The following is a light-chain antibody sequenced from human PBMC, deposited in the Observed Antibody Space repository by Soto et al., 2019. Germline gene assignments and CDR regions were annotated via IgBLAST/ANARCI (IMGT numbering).Light chain of an antibody. CDR1: QSLLYNNTYNY. CDR3: MQALQSLT. J-gene: IGKJ5*01. CDR2: FGS. Sequence: EIVMTQSPLTLPVTPGEPASISCGSSQSLLYNNTYNYLDWYVQKPGQSPQLLIYFGSNRAPGVPDRFSGSGSGTDFTLKINRVEAEDVGTDYCMQALQSLTFGQGTRLEIK. V-gene: IGKV2-28*01.